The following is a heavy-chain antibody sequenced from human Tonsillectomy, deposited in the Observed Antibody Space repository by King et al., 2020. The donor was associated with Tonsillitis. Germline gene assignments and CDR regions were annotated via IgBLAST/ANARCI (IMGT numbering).Heavy chain of an antibody. CDR1: GFTFSDYW. J-gene: IGHJ4*02. D-gene: IGHD1-1*01. CDR3: ARGRQGFNDCCFDF. V-gene: IGHV3-7*01. Sequence: DVQLVESGGDLVQPGGSLRLSCAASGFTFSDYWMSWVRRAPGKGLEWVANIKQDGSETHFVGFVKGRFTISRDNTKNSLYLQMNSLRAEDTAVYYCARGRQGFNDCCFDFWGQGTLVTVSS. CDR2: IKQDGSET.